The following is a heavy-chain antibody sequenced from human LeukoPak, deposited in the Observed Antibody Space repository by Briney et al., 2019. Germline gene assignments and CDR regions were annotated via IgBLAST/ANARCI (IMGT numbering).Heavy chain of an antibody. CDR1: GFSLSTSGMR. CDR3: ARTTSYCGGDCYVD. Sequence: SGPALVKPTQTLTLTCTFSGFSLSTSGMRVSWIRQPPGKALEWLARNDWDDDKFYSTSLKTRLTISKDTSKNQVVLTMTNMDPVDTATYYCARTTSYCGGDCYVDWGQGTLVTVSS. J-gene: IGHJ4*02. V-gene: IGHV2-70*04. D-gene: IGHD2-21*02. CDR2: NDWDDDK.